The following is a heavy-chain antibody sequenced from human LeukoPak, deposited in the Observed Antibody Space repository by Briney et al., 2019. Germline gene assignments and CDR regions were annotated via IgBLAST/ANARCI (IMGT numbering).Heavy chain of an antibody. V-gene: IGHV3-23*01. CDR1: GFTFNYYA. J-gene: IGHJ4*02. CDR3: ARKSSISTSHPEDC. D-gene: IGHD1-26*01. Sequence: GGPLRLSCAASGFTFNYYAMTWVRQAPGKGLQWVSSITNLGVGSYYADSVKGRFTIYRDNSKNTLYLQMNSLRVEDTAVYYCARKSSISTSHPEDCWGQGTLVTVSS. CDR2: ITNLGVGS.